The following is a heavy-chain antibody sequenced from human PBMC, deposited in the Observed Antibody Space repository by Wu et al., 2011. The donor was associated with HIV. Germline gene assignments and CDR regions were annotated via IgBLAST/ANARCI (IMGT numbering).Heavy chain of an antibody. CDR2: IIPIFGTA. CDR1: GGAFTNSA. CDR3: ARASSLYRDSPNFAS. Sequence: QVQLVQSGSEVKKPGSSVKVSCKASGGAFTNSALSWVRQAPGQGLEWMGGIIPIFGTANYAPRFQGRVTITADESTSTAYMELSSLRSEDTAVYYCARASSLYRDSPNFASWGQGTLVTVSS. V-gene: IGHV1-69*12. D-gene: IGHD2-21*01. J-gene: IGHJ4*02.